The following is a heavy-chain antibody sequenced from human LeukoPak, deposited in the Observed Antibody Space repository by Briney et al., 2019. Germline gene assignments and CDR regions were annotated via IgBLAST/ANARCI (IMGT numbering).Heavy chain of an antibody. J-gene: IGHJ5*02. CDR3: AREGYYDSSGYNWFDP. Sequence: SETLSLTCAVSGGSISSGGYSWSWIWQPPGKGLEWIGYIYHSGSTYYNPSLKSRVTISVDRSKNQFSLRLTSVTAADTAVYYCAREGYYDSSGYNWFDPWGQGTLVTVSS. CDR1: GGSISSGGYS. D-gene: IGHD3-22*01. V-gene: IGHV4-30-2*01. CDR2: IYHSGST.